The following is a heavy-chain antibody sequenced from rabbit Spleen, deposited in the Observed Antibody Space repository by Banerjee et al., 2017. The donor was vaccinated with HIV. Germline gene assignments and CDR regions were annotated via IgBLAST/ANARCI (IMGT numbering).Heavy chain of an antibody. D-gene: IGHD4-2*01. CDR1: GVSFSGDSY. Sequence: QSLEESGGDLVKPGASLTLTCIASGVSFSGDSYMCWVRQAPGKGLEWIVCIDTGSSGFTYFANWAKGRFTISKTSSTTVTLQMTSLTAADTATYFCARDADSVNKIVYFDLWGQGTLVTVS. V-gene: IGHV1S40*01. CDR3: ARDADSVNKIVYFDL. CDR2: IDTGSSGFT. J-gene: IGHJ4*01.